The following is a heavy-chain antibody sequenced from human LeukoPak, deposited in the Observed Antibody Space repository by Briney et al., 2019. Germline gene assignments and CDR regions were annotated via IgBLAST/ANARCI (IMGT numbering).Heavy chain of an antibody. CDR2: MNPNSGNT. D-gene: IGHD6-19*01. CDR3: AMTGYSSGWYFMPHYYYYGMDV. V-gene: IGHV1-8*02. CDR1: GYTFTSYY. Sequence: ASVKVSCKASGYTFTSYYMHWVRQAPGQGLEWMGWMNPNSGNTGYAQKFQGRVTMTRNTSISTAYMELSSLRSEDTAVYYCAMTGYSSGWYFMPHYYYYGMDVRGQGTTVTVSS. J-gene: IGHJ6*02.